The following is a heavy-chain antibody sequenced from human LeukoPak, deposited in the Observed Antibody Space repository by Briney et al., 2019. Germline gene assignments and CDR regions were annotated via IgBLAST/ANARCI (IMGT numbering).Heavy chain of an antibody. Sequence: GGSLRLSCKASGFSFSNYYMNWVRQAPGKGLEWVSYISSSSSTIYYADSVKGRFTISRDNAKNSLYLQMNSLRAEDTAVYYCASGMTAMSAFDIWGQGTMVTVSS. D-gene: IGHD5-18*01. J-gene: IGHJ3*02. V-gene: IGHV3-48*04. CDR3: ASGMTAMSAFDI. CDR2: ISSSSSTI. CDR1: GFSFSNYY.